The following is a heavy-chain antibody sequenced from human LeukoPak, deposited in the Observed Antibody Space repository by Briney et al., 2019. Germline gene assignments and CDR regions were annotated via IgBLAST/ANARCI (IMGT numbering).Heavy chain of an antibody. Sequence: ASVTVSCKASGYTFTSYGISWVRQAPGQGLEWMGWIGAYNGNTNYAQKLQGRVTMTTDTSTSTAYMELRSLRSEDTAVYYCASSYNHYYYYYGMDVWGQGTTVTVSS. CDR3: ASSYNHYYYYYGMDV. CDR2: IGAYNGNT. CDR1: GYTFTSYG. J-gene: IGHJ6*02. D-gene: IGHD1-14*01. V-gene: IGHV1-18*01.